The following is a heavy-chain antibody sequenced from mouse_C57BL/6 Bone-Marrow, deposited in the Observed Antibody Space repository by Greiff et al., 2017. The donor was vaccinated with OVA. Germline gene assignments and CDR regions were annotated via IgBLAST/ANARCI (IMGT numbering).Heavy chain of an antibody. CDR2: INPYNGGT. D-gene: IGHD2-4*01. Sequence: EVQLQQSGPVLVKPGASVKLSCKASGYTFTDYYMNWVKQSHGKSLEWIGVINPYNGGTSYNQKFKGKATLTVDKSSSTAYMELNSLTSEDSAVYYCERDYEYDGGYWYFDVWGTGTTVTVSS. J-gene: IGHJ1*03. CDR3: ERDYEYDGGYWYFDV. CDR1: GYTFTDYY. V-gene: IGHV1-19*01.